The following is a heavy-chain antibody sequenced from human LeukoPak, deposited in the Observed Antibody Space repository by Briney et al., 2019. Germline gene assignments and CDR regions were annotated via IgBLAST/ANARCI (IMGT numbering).Heavy chain of an antibody. CDR3: AKDIRMDPY. D-gene: IGHD1-14*01. V-gene: IGHV3-23*01. CDR1: GFTFNSYA. CDR2: ISGSGGST. Sequence: GGSLRLSCAASGFTFNSYAMNWVRQAPGKGLEWVSTISGSGGSTYYADSVKGRFTISRDNSKNTLYLEMNGLRAEDTAVYYCAKDIRMDPYWGQGTLVTVSS. J-gene: IGHJ4*02.